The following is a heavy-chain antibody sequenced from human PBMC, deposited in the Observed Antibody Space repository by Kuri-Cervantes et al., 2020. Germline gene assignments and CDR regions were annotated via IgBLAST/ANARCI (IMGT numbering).Heavy chain of an antibody. J-gene: IGHJ4*02. D-gene: IGHD3-10*01. V-gene: IGHV1-18*01. Sequence: ASVKVSCKASGYTFTSYGISWVRQAPGQGLEWMGWISAYNGNTNYAQKLQDRVIMTTDTSTSTAYMELRSLTSDDTAVYYCARGRSDYYGSGSYYSDYWGQGTLVTVSS. CDR2: ISAYNGNT. CDR1: GYTFTSYG. CDR3: ARGRSDYYGSGSYYSDY.